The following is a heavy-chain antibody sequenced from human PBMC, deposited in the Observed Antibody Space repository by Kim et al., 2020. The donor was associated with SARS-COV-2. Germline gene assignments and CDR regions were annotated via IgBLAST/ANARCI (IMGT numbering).Heavy chain of an antibody. Sequence: SETLSLTCAVYGGSFRGHYWNWIRQSPELGLEWIGEIDHSGSARCNPSVKSRVTLSVXXSKNQFSXKLSSVXAADTAIYYXARRAXXXXXWGQGTPVTVSS. CDR3: ARRAXXXXX. CDR1: GGSFRGHY. CDR2: IDHSGSA. V-gene: IGHV4-34*01. J-gene: IGHJ4*02.